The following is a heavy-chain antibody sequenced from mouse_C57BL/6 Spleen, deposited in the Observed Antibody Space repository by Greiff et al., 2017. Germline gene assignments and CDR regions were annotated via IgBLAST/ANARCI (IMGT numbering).Heavy chain of an antibody. V-gene: IGHV5-16*01. Sequence: EVKLVESEGGLVQPGSSMKLSCTASGFTFSDYYMAWVRQVPEKGLEWVANINYDGSSTYYLDSLKSRFIISRDNAKNILYLQMSSLKSEDTATYYCARDEGYSNSFAYWGQGTLVTVSA. CDR3: ARDEGYSNSFAY. CDR2: INYDGSST. D-gene: IGHD2-5*01. CDR1: GFTFSDYY. J-gene: IGHJ3*01.